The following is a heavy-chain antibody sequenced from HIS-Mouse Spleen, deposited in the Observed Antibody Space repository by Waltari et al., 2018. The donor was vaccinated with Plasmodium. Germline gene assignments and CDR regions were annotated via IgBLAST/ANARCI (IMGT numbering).Heavy chain of an antibody. V-gene: IGHV3-66*01. J-gene: IGHJ4*02. Sequence: EVQLVESGGGLVQPGGSLRRSCAASGFTVSSNYMSWVRQAPGKGLEWVSVISCGGSTYYADSVKGRFTISRDNSKNTLYLQMNSLRAEDTAVYYCARLGIPYVDTAMAVGYWGQGPLVTVSS. D-gene: IGHD5-18*01. CDR3: ARLGIPYVDTAMAVGY. CDR2: ISCGGST. CDR1: GFTVSSNY.